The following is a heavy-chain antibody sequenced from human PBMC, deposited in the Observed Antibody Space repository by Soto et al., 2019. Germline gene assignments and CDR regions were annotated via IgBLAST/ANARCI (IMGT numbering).Heavy chain of an antibody. CDR1: GGTFSTHA. CDR3: ARAAFRSGYYGYYYGMDV. D-gene: IGHD3-3*01. CDR2: IIPILGTP. J-gene: IGHJ6*02. Sequence: QVQLVQSGAEVKKPGSSVKVSCKASGGTFSTHAISWVRQAPGQGHEWLRGIIPILGTPNYAQQLQGRVTVTADESMSTANMELSSLTSDDTAVYYCARAAFRSGYYGYYYGMDVWGQGTAVTVS. V-gene: IGHV1-69*01.